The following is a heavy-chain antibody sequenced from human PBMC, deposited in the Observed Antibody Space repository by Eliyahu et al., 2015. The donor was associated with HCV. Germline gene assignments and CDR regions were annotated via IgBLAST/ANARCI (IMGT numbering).Heavy chain of an antibody. CDR1: GGSIXXSS. Sequence: QVQLQESGPGLVKPSETXSLTCTVPGGSIXXSSGAGARQPPGKGLEWIGYIHYSGXTNYTPPLKSRVTISVXTSKNQFSLNLTSVTAADTAVYYCXSGGGGIAVAGTGGWFDPWGQGTLVTVSS. J-gene: IGHJ5*02. CDR3: XSGGGGIAVAGTGGWFDP. D-gene: IGHD6-19*01. CDR2: IHYSGXT. V-gene: IGHV4-59*01.